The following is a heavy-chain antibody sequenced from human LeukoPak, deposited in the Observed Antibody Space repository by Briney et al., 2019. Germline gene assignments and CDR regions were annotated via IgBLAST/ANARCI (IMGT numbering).Heavy chain of an antibody. V-gene: IGHV4-4*07. CDR2: MYISGST. Sequence: PSETLTPTCTVSGVSVTNYYWAWIRQPAGKGLEWIGRMYISGSTNYNPSLKSRVTISIDKTKNEFSLRLRSVTAADTAVYYCARDYLVGAPLDSWGQGTLVTVSP. J-gene: IGHJ4*02. D-gene: IGHD1-26*01. CDR1: GVSVTNYY. CDR3: ARDYLVGAPLDS.